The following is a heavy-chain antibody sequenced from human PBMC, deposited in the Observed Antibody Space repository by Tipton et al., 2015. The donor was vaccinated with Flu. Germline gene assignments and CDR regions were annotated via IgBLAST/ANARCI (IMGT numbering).Heavy chain of an antibody. CDR2: INHSGTT. CDR1: GGSFSGYY. CDR3: ASKVANWGLWEPLDY. Sequence: TLSLTCAVYGGSFSGYYWSWIRQPPGKGLEWIGEINHSGTTNYNPSLTSRVTISADTSKKQFSLRLTSVTAADTAVYYCASKVANWGLWEPLDYWGHGTLATVSS. J-gene: IGHJ4*01. D-gene: IGHD7-27*01. V-gene: IGHV4-34*01.